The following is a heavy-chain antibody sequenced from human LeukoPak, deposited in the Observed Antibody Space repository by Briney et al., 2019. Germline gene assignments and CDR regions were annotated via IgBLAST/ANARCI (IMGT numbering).Heavy chain of an antibody. V-gene: IGHV4-4*07. CDR2: IYTSGST. J-gene: IGHJ4*02. CDR1: GGSISSYY. Sequence: SETLSLTCTVPGGSISSYYWSWIRQPAGKGLEWIGRIYTSGSTNYNPSLKSRVTMSVDTSKNQFSLKLSSVTAADTAVYYCASESCSSTSCSFDYWGQGTLVTVSS. D-gene: IGHD2-2*01. CDR3: ASESCSSTSCSFDY.